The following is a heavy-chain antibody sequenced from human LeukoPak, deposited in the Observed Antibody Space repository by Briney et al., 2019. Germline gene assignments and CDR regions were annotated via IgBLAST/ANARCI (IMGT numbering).Heavy chain of an antibody. J-gene: IGHJ5*02. Sequence: SETLSLTCTVSGGSISSYYWSWIRQPPGKGLEWIGYIYYSGSTNYNPSLKSRVTISVDTSKNQFSLKLSSVTAADTAVYYCARARGATPGNWFDPWGQGTLVTVSS. CDR2: IYYSGST. V-gene: IGHV4-59*01. CDR1: GGSISSYY. D-gene: IGHD1-26*01. CDR3: ARARGATPGNWFDP.